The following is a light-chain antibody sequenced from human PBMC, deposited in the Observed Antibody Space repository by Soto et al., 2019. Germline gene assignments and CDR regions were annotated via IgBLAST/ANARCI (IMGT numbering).Light chain of an antibody. CDR3: QQRNSYPLT. J-gene: IGKJ1*01. V-gene: IGKV1-9*01. CDR1: QSISRY. Sequence: IHLTQSPSSLSASAGDRATIPCRASQSISRYLAWYQQKPEKAPKLLIYAASTWQSGVPSRFSGSGSGTDFTLTISSLQPEDVAAYYCQQRNSYPLTFGQGTKVEIK. CDR2: AAS.